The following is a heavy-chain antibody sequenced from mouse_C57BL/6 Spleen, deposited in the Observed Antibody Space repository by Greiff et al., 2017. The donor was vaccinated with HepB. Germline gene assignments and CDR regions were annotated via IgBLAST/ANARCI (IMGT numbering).Heavy chain of an antibody. CDR1: GFTFSDYY. J-gene: IGHJ4*01. CDR2: INYDGSST. D-gene: IGHD2-2*01. CDR3: ARWLPYAMDY. V-gene: IGHV5-16*01. Sequence: EVKVVESEGGLVQPGSSMKLSCTASGFTFSDYYMAWVRQVPEKGLEWVANINYDGSSTYYLDSLKSRFIISRDNAKNILYLQMSSLKSEDTATYYCARWLPYAMDYWGQGTSVTVSS.